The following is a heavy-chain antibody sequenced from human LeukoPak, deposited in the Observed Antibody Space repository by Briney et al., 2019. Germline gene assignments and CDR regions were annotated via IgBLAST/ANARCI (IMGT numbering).Heavy chain of an antibody. J-gene: IGHJ4*02. D-gene: IGHD6-6*01. CDR2: IYTSGST. CDR1: GGSISSYY. CDR3: ARGGQLVFDDY. Sequence: PSETLSLTCTVSGGSISSYYWSWIRQPAGKGLEWIGRIYTSGSTNYNPSLKSRVTMLVDTPKNQFSLKLSSVTAADTAVYYCARGGQLVFDDYWGQGTLVTVSS. V-gene: IGHV4-4*07.